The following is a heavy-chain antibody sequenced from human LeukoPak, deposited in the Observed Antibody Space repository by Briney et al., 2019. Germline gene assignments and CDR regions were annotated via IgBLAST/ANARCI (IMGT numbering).Heavy chain of an antibody. D-gene: IGHD3-16*01. V-gene: IGHV1-46*01. CDR2: INPSGGST. Sequence: GASVKVSCKASGYTFTSYYMHWVRQAPGQGLEWMGIINPSGGSTSYAQKFQGRVTMTRDTSTSTVYMELSSLRSEDTAVYYCARDSAFRGAYDGDPDYWGQGTLVTVSS. CDR1: GYTFTSYY. CDR3: ARDSAFRGAYDGDPDY. J-gene: IGHJ4*02.